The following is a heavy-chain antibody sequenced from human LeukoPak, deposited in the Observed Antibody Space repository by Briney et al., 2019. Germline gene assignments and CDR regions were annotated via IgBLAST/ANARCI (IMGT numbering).Heavy chain of an antibody. CDR2: MNPNSGNT. J-gene: IGHJ4*02. CDR1: GGTFSSYA. Sequence: ASVKVSCKASGGTFSSYAINWVRQATGQGFEWMGWMNPNSGNTGYAQKFQGRVTITRNTSISTAYMELSSLRSEDTAVYYCARGLSYTYDFWSGYYYYFDYWGQGTLVTVSS. V-gene: IGHV1-8*03. CDR3: ARGLSYTYDFWSGYYYYFDY. D-gene: IGHD3-3*01.